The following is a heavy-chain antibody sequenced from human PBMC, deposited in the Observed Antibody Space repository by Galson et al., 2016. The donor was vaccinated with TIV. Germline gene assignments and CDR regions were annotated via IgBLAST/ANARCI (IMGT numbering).Heavy chain of an antibody. CDR1: GYTFTNYG. CDR3: ARSGDYGDY. CDR2: ISGYNDNT. J-gene: IGHJ4*02. V-gene: IGHV1-18*01. D-gene: IGHD4-17*01. Sequence: SVKVSCKASGYTFTNYGINWVRQAPGQGLDWMGWISGYNDNTIYAQRLQGRVTVTTDTSTSTVYMELSSLRSEDTAVYYCARSGDYGDYWGQGTLVTVSS.